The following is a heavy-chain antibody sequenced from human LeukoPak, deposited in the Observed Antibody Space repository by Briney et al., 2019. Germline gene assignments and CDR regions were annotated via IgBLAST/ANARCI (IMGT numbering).Heavy chain of an antibody. V-gene: IGHV3-74*01. CDR1: GFTFSNYW. Sequence: PGGSLRLSCAASGFTFSNYWMHWVRQAPGKGLVWVSRINSDGINTSYADSVKGRFTISRDNAKNTLNLQMNSLRAEDTAVHYCARDLGQYYDTSDNWFDPWGQGTLVTVSS. CDR2: INSDGINT. CDR3: ARDLGQYYDTSDNWFDP. D-gene: IGHD3-22*01. J-gene: IGHJ5*02.